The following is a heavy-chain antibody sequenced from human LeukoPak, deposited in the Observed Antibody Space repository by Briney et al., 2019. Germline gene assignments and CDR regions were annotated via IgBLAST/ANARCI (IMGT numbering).Heavy chain of an antibody. J-gene: IGHJ4*02. CDR3: SRVKDGNSNFDS. CDR2: IYYSGST. D-gene: IGHD1-1*01. Sequence: PSETLSLTCTVSGVSISSCYWSWIRQPPGKGLEWIGYIYYSGSTNYNPSLRSRVSTSVDTSMNQFSLKVTSVTAADTAVYYCSRVKDGNSNFDSWGQGTLVTVSS. V-gene: IGHV4-59*08. CDR1: GVSISSCY.